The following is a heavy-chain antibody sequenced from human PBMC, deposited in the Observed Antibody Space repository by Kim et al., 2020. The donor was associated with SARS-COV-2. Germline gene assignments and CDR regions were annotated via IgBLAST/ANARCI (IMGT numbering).Heavy chain of an antibody. J-gene: IGHJ4*02. CDR1: GYTLTELS. D-gene: IGHD6-6*01. Sequence: ASVKVSCKVSGYTLTELSMHWVRQAPGKGLEWMGGFDPEDGETIYAQKFQGRVTMTEDTSTDTAYMELSSLRSEDTAVYYCATDHMRYSSSPYFDYWGQGTLVTVSS. CDR3: ATDHMRYSSSPYFDY. CDR2: FDPEDGET. V-gene: IGHV1-24*01.